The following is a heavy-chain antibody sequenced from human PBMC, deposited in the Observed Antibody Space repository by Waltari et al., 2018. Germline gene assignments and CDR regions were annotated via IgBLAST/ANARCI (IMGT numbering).Heavy chain of an antibody. V-gene: IGHV1-46*01. CDR3: ARDAAARHAFDI. Sequence: QVQLVQSGAEVKKPGASVKVSCKAPGYTFTSYYMHWVRQAPGQGLEWMGIINPSGGSTSYAQKFQGRVTMTRDTSTSTVYMELSSLRSEDTAVYYCARDAAARHAFDIWGQGTMVTVSS. J-gene: IGHJ3*02. CDR2: INPSGGST. CDR1: GYTFTSYY. D-gene: IGHD6-6*01.